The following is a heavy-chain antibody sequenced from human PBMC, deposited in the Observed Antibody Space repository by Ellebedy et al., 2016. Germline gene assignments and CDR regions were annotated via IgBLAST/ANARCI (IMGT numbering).Heavy chain of an antibody. CDR2: INEDGTEK. Sequence: GESLKISCAGSGFTHSNHWMSWVRQAPGKGLEWVATINEDGTEKYYVDSVKGRFTISRDSAENSLFLQLNSLRTEGTAIYYCAREGGGWVAADYWGQGTLVTVSS. V-gene: IGHV3-7*03. CDR3: AREGGGWVAADY. CDR1: GFTHSNHW. J-gene: IGHJ4*02. D-gene: IGHD6-19*01.